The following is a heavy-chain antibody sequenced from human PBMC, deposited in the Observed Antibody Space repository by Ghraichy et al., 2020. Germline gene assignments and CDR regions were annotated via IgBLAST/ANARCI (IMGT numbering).Heavy chain of an antibody. J-gene: IGHJ6*02. V-gene: IGHV3-21*01. D-gene: IGHD6-13*01. CDR1: GFTFSSYS. Sequence: GGSLRLSCAASGFTFSSYSMNWVRQAPGKGLEWVSSISSSSSYIYYADSVKGRFTISRDNAKNSLYLQMNSLRAEDTAVYYCARGQQQLASYYYYYGMDVWGQGTTVTVSS. CDR2: ISSSSSYI. CDR3: ARGQQQLASYYYYYGMDV.